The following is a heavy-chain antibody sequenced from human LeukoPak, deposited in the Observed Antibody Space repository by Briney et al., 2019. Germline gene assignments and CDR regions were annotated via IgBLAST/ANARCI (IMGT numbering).Heavy chain of an antibody. D-gene: IGHD2-21*02. CDR2: IWYDGSNK. V-gene: IGHV3-33*06. CDR1: GFTFSSYG. J-gene: IGHJ3*02. CDR3: AKAYCGGDCYSLVGAFDI. Sequence: GGSLRLSCAASGFTFSSYGMHWVRQAPGKGLEWGAVIWYDGSNKYYADSVKGRFTISRDNSKNTLYLQMNSLRAEDTAVYYCAKAYCGGDCYSLVGAFDIWGQGTMVTVSS.